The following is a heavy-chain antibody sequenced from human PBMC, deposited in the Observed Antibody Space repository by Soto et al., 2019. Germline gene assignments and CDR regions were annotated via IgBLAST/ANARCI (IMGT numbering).Heavy chain of an antibody. V-gene: IGHV1-46*01. CDR3: ARRSRAIAAAGTGVWFDP. CDR1: GYTFTSYY. D-gene: IGHD6-13*01. Sequence: QVQLVQSGAEVKKPGASVKVSCKASGYTFTSYYMHWVRQAPGQGLEWMGIINPNGGSTSYAQKFQGSVTMTRDTSTSTVYMELSSLSCEDTAVYCCARRSRAIAAAGTGVWFDPWGQGTLVTVSS. J-gene: IGHJ5*02. CDR2: INPNGGST.